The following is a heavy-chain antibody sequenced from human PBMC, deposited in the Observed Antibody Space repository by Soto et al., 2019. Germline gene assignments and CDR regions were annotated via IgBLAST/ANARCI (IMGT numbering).Heavy chain of an antibody. CDR3: ARRAPQYYYDSSGSFDY. Sequence: PSETLALTCTVSGGSISSSRYYWVWIRQPPGKGLEWIGSTYYSGSTYYNPSLEGRVTISVDTSKNQFSLKLSSVTAADTAVYYCARRAPQYYYDSSGSFDYWGQGTLVTVSS. J-gene: IGHJ4*02. D-gene: IGHD3-22*01. CDR1: GGSISSSRYY. CDR2: TYYSGST. V-gene: IGHV4-39*01.